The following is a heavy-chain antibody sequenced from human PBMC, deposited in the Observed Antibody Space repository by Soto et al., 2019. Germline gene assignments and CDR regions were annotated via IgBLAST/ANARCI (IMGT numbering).Heavy chain of an antibody. D-gene: IGHD6-19*01. CDR2: IYYSGST. Sequence: SETLSLTCTVSGGSVSSGSYYWGWIRQPPGKGLEWIGYIYYSGSTNYNPSLKSRVTISVDTSKNQFSLKLSSVTAADTAVYYCARAWIAEPGTSNRDRFFQHWGQGTLVTVSS. V-gene: IGHV4-61*01. CDR3: ARAWIAEPGTSNRDRFFQH. J-gene: IGHJ1*01. CDR1: GGSVSSGSYY.